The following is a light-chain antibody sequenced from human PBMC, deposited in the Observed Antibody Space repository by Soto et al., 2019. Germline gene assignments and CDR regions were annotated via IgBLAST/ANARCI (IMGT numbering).Light chain of an antibody. J-gene: IGLJ3*02. V-gene: IGLV1-51*01. CDR1: SSNVGHES. CDR3: GTWGSTLNVWV. Sequence: QSVLTQPPSVSAAPGQTVTISCSGSSSNVGHESVSWYQSLPGTAPKLLIYDNYKRPSGIPDRFSGSKSGTSATLGITGLQTGDEADYYCGTWGSTLNVWVFGGGTKLTFL. CDR2: DNY.